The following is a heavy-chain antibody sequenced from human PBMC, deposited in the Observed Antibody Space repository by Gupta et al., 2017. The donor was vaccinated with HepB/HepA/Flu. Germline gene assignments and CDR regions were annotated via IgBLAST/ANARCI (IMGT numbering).Heavy chain of an antibody. CDR2: MNPKSGQK. CDR1: GYSFTNYE. V-gene: IGHV1-8*03. D-gene: IGHD3-10*01. J-gene: IGHJ4*02. CDR3: ARGLEGYNYGSGVDY. Sequence: QVQLVQSGAEVKKPGASVKVACKASGYSFTNYEIRWVRQATGQGLEWMGWMNPKSGQKGYAQKFQGRVTITRNTSISTAYMELSSLRSEDTAVYYCARGLEGYNYGSGVDYWGQGTLVTVSS.